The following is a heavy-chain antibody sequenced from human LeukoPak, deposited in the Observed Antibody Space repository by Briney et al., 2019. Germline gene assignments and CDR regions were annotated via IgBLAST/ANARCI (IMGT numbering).Heavy chain of an antibody. D-gene: IGHD6-13*01. J-gene: IGHJ4*02. V-gene: IGHV4-59*08. CDR2: IYYSGST. Sequence: PSETLSLTCTVSGGSISSYYWSWIRQPPGKGLEWIGYIYYSGSTNYNPSLKSRVTISVDTSKNQFSLKLNSVTAADTAVYYCARLTRSAWYYFDYWGQGTLVTVSS. CDR1: GGSISSYY. CDR3: ARLTRSAWYYFDY.